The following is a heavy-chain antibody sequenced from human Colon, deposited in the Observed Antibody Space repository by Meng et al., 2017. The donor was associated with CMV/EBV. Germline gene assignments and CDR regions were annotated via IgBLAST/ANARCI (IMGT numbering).Heavy chain of an antibody. V-gene: IGHV1-2*02. Sequence: CKASGYTFTDDYVHWVRQAPGQGLEWLGWINPNSGATNYAQKFQGRVTMTRDTSISTTYLDLSSLGSDDTAIYYCARGPNWGASWFDFWGQGTLVTVSS. CDR2: INPNSGAT. J-gene: IGHJ5*01. CDR1: GYTFTDDY. D-gene: IGHD7-27*01. CDR3: ARGPNWGASWFDF.